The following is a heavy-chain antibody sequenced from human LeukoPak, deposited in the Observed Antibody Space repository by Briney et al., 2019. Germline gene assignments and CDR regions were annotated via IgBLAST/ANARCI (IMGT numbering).Heavy chain of an antibody. CDR3: ARRDTSGNTYFDY. Sequence: PGGSLRLSCAASGFTFRNYAMNWVRQAPGKGLEWVSSISVSGGSTHYADSVKDRFTISRDNSRNTLSLQMNSLRAEDTAVYYCARRDTSGNTYFDYWGQGTLVAVSS. J-gene: IGHJ4*02. D-gene: IGHD3-22*01. V-gene: IGHV3-23*01. CDR1: GFTFRNYA. CDR2: ISVSGGST.